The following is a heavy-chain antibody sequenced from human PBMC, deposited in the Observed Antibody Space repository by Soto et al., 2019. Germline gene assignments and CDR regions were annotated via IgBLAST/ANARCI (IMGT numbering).Heavy chain of an antibody. V-gene: IGHV3-30*03. CDR3: ARVAGYGYDSSRHFDY. J-gene: IGHJ4*02. D-gene: IGHD3-22*01. Sequence: HPGGSLRLSCAASGFTFSSYGMHWVRQAPGKGLEWVAVISYDGSNKYYADSVKGRFTISRDNSKNTLYLQMNSLRAEDTAVYYCARVAGYGYDSSRHFDYWGQGTLVTVSS. CDR2: ISYDGSNK. CDR1: GFTFSSYG.